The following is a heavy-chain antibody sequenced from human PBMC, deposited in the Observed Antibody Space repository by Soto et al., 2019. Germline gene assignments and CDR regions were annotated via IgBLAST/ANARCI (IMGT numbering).Heavy chain of an antibody. J-gene: IGHJ6*02. D-gene: IGHD6-13*01. V-gene: IGHV1-2*02. CDR2: INPNSGGT. CDR3: ARSLLDEYSSSWRSAYYGMDV. CDR1: GFTFSAYY. Sequence: QVQLVQSGAEVKKPGASVKVSCKASGFTFSAYYIYWVRQAPGQGLEWIGWINPNSGGTNNAQKFQGRVTMTRDTSTSTVYMELSALIPDDTAVYYCARSLLDEYSSSWRSAYYGMDVWGQGTTVTVCS.